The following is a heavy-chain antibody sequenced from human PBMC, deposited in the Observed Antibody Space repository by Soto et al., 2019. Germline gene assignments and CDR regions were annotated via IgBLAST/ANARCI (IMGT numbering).Heavy chain of an antibody. CDR3: SRQVITVPNWFDS. Sequence: QLQLQESGPGLVKPSETLSLTCTVSGDSISATSYYWAWIRLPPGKGLEWIGSIYKNGGTYYNPSLRGQVTISVATSENQFSLTPRSVTAADTALYYCSRQVITVPNWFDSWGQGTLVTVSS. D-gene: IGHD3-10*01. J-gene: IGHJ5*01. V-gene: IGHV4-39*01. CDR2: IYKNGGT. CDR1: GDSISATSYY.